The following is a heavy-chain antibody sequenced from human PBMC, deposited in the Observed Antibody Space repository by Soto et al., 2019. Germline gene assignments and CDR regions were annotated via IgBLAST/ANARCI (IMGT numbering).Heavy chain of an antibody. CDR3: ARSLVATTSYYYGMDV. J-gene: IGHJ6*02. CDR1: GYSFTSYW. Sequence: PGESLKISCKGSGYSFTSYWISWVRQMPGKGLEWMGRIDPSDSYTNYSPSFQGHVTISADKSISTAYLQWSSLKASDTAMYYCARSLVATTSYYYGMDVWGQGTTVTV. V-gene: IGHV5-10-1*01. CDR2: IDPSDSYT. D-gene: IGHD5-12*01.